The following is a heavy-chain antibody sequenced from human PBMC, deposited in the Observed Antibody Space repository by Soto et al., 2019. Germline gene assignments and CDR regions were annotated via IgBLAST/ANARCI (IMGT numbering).Heavy chain of an antibody. CDR2: ISSSGDSR. CDR1: GFTFNSCA. CDR3: AKDKRLPHDVFDI. J-gene: IGHJ3*02. D-gene: IGHD6-25*01. V-gene: IGHV3-23*01. Sequence: EVQMLESGGGLVQPGGYLRLSCAASGFTFNSCATSWVRQAPGKGLEWVAAISSSGDSRYYADSVNGRFTISRDNSKNKLYLQMNSLRAEDSAIYYCAKDKRLPHDVFDIWGQGTMVTVSS.